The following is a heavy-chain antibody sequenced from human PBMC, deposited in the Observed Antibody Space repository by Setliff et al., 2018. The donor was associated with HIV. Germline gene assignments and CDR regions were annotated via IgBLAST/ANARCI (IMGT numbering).Heavy chain of an antibody. CDR1: GYIFSTYG. Sequence: RASVKVSCKTSGYIFSTYGISWVRQAPGQGLEWMGWISASNGNTHYAQKVQGRVTLTTDTSTNTAYMELRSLRSDDAAVYYCAKTTPQPHYYYYVDVWGKGTTVTVSS. J-gene: IGHJ6*03. D-gene: IGHD4-17*01. CDR3: AKTTPQPHYYYYVDV. V-gene: IGHV1-18*01. CDR2: ISASNGNT.